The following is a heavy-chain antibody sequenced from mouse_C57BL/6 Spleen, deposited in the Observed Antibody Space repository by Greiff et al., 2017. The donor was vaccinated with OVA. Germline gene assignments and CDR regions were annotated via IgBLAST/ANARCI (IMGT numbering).Heavy chain of an antibody. J-gene: IGHJ3*01. CDR1: GFTFSDFY. Sequence: EVKLVESGGGLVQSGRSLRLSCATSGFTFSDFYMEWVRQAPGKGLEWIAASRNKANDYTTEYSASVKGRFIVSRDTSQSILYLQMNALLADDTAIYYCARNALGSIRFAYWGQGTLVTVSA. CDR3: ARNALGSIRFAY. CDR2: SRNKANDYTT. V-gene: IGHV7-1*01.